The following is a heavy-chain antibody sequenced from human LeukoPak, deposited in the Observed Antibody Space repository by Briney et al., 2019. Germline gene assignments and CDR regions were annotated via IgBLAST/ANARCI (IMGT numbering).Heavy chain of an antibody. CDR3: ARGQDYGDYVDY. D-gene: IGHD4-17*01. CDR2: IYYSGST. V-gene: IGHV4-59*01. J-gene: IGHJ4*02. CDR1: GGSISSYY. Sequence: PSETPSLTCTVSGGSISSYYWSWIRQPPGKGLEWIGYIYYSGSTNYNPALKSRVTISVDTSKNQFSLKLSSVTAADAAVYYCARGQDYGDYVDYWGQGTLVTVSS.